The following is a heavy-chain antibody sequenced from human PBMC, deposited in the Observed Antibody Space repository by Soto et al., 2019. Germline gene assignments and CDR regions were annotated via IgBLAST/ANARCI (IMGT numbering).Heavy chain of an antibody. Sequence: SETLSLTCAVYGGSFSGYYWSWIRQPPGKGLEWIGEINHSGSTNYNPSLKSRVTISVDTSKNQFSLKLSSVTAADTAVYYCARGGRLLSRKNWFDPWGQGTLVTVSS. V-gene: IGHV4-34*01. CDR2: INHSGST. D-gene: IGHD3-16*01. CDR3: ARGGRLLSRKNWFDP. CDR1: GGSFSGYY. J-gene: IGHJ5*02.